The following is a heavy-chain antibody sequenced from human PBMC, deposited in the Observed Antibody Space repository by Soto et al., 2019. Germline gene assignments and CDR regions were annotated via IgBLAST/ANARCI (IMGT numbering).Heavy chain of an antibody. V-gene: IGHV3-11*01. CDR2: ISSSGSTI. CDR1: GFTFSDYY. D-gene: IGHD6-6*01. CDR3: ARDFKYSSSEWPFMDV. Sequence: PGGSLRLSCAASGFTFSDYYMSWIRQAPGKGLEWVSYISSSGSTIYYADSVKGRFTISRDNAKNSLYLQMNSLRAEDTAVYYCARDFKYSSSEWPFMDVWGKGTTVTVSS. J-gene: IGHJ6*03.